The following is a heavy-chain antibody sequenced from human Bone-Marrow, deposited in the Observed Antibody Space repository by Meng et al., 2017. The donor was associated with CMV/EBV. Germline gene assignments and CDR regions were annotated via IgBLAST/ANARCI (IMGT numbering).Heavy chain of an antibody. J-gene: IGHJ3*02. CDR3: ARVGLRHALDI. Sequence: GESLKISCAASGFTFSSYSMNWVRQAPGKGLEWVSYISSSSSTIYYADSVKGRFTISRDNAKNTLYLQMNSLRVEDAAVYFCARVGLRHALDIWGQGTMVTVSS. V-gene: IGHV3-48*04. CDR1: GFTFSSYS. CDR2: ISSSSSTI. D-gene: IGHD5-12*01.